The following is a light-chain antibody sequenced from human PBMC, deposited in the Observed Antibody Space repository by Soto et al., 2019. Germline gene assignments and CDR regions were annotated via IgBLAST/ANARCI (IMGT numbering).Light chain of an antibody. CDR2: GVS. Sequence: QSALTQPASVSGSPGQSITISCTGTSSDVGGYNFVSWYQHHPGKVPKLIIHGVSDRPSVVSNRFSGSKSGNVASLTISGLQAEDEADYYCSSKTASNTVIFGGGTKLTVL. CDR3: SSKTASNTVI. J-gene: IGLJ2*01. CDR1: SSDVGGYNF. V-gene: IGLV2-14*03.